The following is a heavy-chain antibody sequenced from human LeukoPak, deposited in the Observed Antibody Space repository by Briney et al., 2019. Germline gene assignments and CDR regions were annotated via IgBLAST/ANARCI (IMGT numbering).Heavy chain of an antibody. CDR1: GFTLSNYA. D-gene: IGHD6-19*01. J-gene: IGHJ4*02. V-gene: IGHV3-23*01. CDR3: AKDRLGAVAEYPDY. Sequence: PGGSLRLSCAASGFTLSNYAMTWVRQAPGKGLEWVSAISPSGTSTYYADSVKGRFAISRDTSKNTLYLQMSSLRAEDTAIYYCAKDRLGAVAEYPDYWGQGTLVTVSS. CDR2: ISPSGTST.